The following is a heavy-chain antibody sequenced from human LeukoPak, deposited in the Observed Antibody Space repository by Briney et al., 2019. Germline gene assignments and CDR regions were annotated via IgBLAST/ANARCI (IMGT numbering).Heavy chain of an antibody. CDR1: GFTFSSYA. J-gene: IGHJ5*02. V-gene: IGHV3-23*01. CDR3: AKTSGYRRFDP. CDR2: ISGSGGNT. Sequence: GGSLRLSCAASGFTFSSYAMSWVRQAPGKGLEWVSAISGSGGNTYFADSVKGRFTISRDNSKNTLYLQMNSLRAEDTAVYYCAKTSGYRRFDPWGQGTLVTVSS. D-gene: IGHD5-12*01.